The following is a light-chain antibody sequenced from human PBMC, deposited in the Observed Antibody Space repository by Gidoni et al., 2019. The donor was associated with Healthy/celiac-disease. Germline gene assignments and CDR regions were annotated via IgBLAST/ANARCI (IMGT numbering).Light chain of an antibody. Sequence: EIVMTQSPATLSVSPGERATLSCRASQSVSSNLAWYQQKPGQAPRLLIYGASTRATGIPARFSGSGSGTEFTLTISSLQSEEFAVYYCQQRLTFGGGTKVEIK. J-gene: IGKJ4*01. CDR2: GAS. CDR3: QQRLT. V-gene: IGKV3-15*01. CDR1: QSVSSN.